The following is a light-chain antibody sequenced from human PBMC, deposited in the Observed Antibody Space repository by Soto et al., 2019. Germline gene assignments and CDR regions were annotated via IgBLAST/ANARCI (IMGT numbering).Light chain of an antibody. J-gene: IGLJ1*01. CDR3: SSYTSSSTRLYV. V-gene: IGLV2-14*01. Sequence: QSVLAQPASVSGSPGQSITISCTGTSSDVDGYNYVSWYQQHPGKAPKLMIYDVSNRPSGVSNRFSGSKSGNTASLTISGLQAEDEADYYCSSYTSSSTRLYVFGTGTKVTVL. CDR2: DVS. CDR1: SSDVDGYNY.